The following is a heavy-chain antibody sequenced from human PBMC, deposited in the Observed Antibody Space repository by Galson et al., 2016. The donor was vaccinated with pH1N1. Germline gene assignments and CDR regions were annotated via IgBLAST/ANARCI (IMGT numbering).Heavy chain of an antibody. V-gene: IGHV3-7*01. CDR3: ARRYFDY. D-gene: IGHD3-9*01. CDR2: INQDGDKK. CDR1: GFNFSNYW. J-gene: IGHJ4*02. Sequence: SLRLSCPASGFNFSNYWMQWVRQAPGKGLQWVANINQDGDKKYYVGSVEGRFTTSRDNAKNSLYLQMNNLRDEDTAMYFCARRYFDYWGQGALVTVSS.